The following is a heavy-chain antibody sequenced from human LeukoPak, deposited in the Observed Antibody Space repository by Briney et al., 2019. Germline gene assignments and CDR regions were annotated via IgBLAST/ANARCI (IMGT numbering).Heavy chain of an antibody. D-gene: IGHD4/OR15-4a*01. V-gene: IGHV1-8*02. CDR1: GYTFTSYD. CDR3: ARGRGTMEIDY. J-gene: IGHJ4*02. CDR2: MNPPSGNA. Sequence: GASVKVSCKASGYTFTSYDINWVRQAPGQGLEWMGWMNPPSGNAGYAQKFQGRVTMTRDTSINTAYMELGSLRSEDTAVYYCARGRGTMEIDYWGQGTLVTVSS.